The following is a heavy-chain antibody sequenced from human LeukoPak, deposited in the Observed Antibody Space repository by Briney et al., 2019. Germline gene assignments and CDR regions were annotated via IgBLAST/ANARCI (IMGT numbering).Heavy chain of an antibody. Sequence: PGGSLRLSCAASGFTFDDYAMHWVRQAPGKGLEWVSGINWNSGSIGYADSVKGRFTISRDNSKSTLHVQMTTLRAEDTAIYYCAKERGVIGIPVLDSWGQGTLVIVSS. CDR1: GFTFDDYA. CDR2: INWNSGSI. J-gene: IGHJ4*02. V-gene: IGHV3-9*01. D-gene: IGHD3-10*01. CDR3: AKERGVIGIPVLDS.